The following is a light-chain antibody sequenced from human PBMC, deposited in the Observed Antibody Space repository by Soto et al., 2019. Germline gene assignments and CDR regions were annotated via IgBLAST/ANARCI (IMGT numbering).Light chain of an antibody. Sequence: DIQMTQSPSSLSASVGDRVTITCRASRSIRDSLAWYQQKPGRAPNLLIFDASSLQSGVPSRFSGSGSGTEFTLTISSLQPDDFATYYCQHYTSFPYTFGQGTKWEIK. CDR1: RSIRDS. CDR2: DAS. V-gene: IGKV1-5*01. CDR3: QHYTSFPYT. J-gene: IGKJ2*01.